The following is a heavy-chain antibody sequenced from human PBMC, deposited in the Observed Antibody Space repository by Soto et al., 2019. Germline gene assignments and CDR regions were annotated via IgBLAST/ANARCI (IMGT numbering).Heavy chain of an antibody. CDR1: GFTCDDYV. V-gene: IGHV3-74*01. CDR2: IKSDGSST. Sequence: GESLKISCAAAGFTCDDYVMHWVRQAPGKGLVWVSRIKSDGSSTSYADSVKGRFTISRDNAKNTPHLQMNSLRAEDTAVYYCARGDSSDYYYYYMDVWGKGTTVTVSS. J-gene: IGHJ6*03. D-gene: IGHD3-16*01. CDR3: ARGDSSDYYYYYMDV.